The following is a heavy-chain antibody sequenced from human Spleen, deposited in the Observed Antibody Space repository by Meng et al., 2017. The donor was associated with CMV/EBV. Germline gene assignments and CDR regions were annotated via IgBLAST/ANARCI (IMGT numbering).Heavy chain of an antibody. CDR2: INSDGSDT. CDR1: GFTFRNYW. CDR3: AKDLYDSSGDRMFDY. Sequence: GESLKISCVASGFTFRNYWMHWVRQVPGKGLVWVSRINSDGSDTIYAGSVKGRLTISRDNANNMLYLQMDSLKAEDTAVYYCAKDLYDSSGDRMFDYWGQGTLVTVSS. D-gene: IGHD3-22*01. J-gene: IGHJ4*02. V-gene: IGHV3-74*01.